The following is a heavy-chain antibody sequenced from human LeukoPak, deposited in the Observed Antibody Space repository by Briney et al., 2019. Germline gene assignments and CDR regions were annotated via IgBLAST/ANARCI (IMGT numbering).Heavy chain of an antibody. CDR1: GYTLTSYG. Sequence: ASVKVSCKASGYTLTSYGISWVRQAPGQGLEWMGGIIPIFGTANYAQKFQGRVTITADESTSTAYMELSSLRSEDTAVYYCARDSSGSYEFDYWGQGTLVTVSS. CDR2: IIPIFGTA. D-gene: IGHD3-10*01. V-gene: IGHV1-69*13. CDR3: ARDSSGSYEFDY. J-gene: IGHJ4*02.